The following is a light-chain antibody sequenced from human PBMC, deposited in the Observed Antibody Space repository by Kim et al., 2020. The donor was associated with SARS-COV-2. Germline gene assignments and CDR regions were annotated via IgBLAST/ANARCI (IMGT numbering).Light chain of an antibody. CDR3: QQSYSTPPT. J-gene: IGKJ1*01. CDR1: QNISNF. Sequence: ASVGDRVTITCRASQNISNFLNWYHQKPGKAPKLLIYAASSLQSGVPSRFSGSGSGTDFTLTINSLQPEDSATYYCQQSYSTPPTFGQGTKVDIK. V-gene: IGKV1-39*01. CDR2: AAS.